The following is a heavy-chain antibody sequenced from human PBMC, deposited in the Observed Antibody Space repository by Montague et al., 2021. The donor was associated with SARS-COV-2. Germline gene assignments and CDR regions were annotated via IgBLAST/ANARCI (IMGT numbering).Heavy chain of an antibody. CDR3: ARDGGTVTTFLGVGYVRGGLNWFDP. J-gene: IGHJ5*02. CDR1: GGSIGTSNYY. CDR2: VYYSGST. D-gene: IGHD4-17*01. V-gene: IGHV4-39*07. Sequence: SETLSITCSVSGGSIGTSNYYWGWIRQPPGKGLEWIGSVYYSGSTYYNPSLKSRVTISVDTSKNQFSLKLSSVTAADTAVYYCARDGGTVTTFLGVGYVRGGLNWFDPWGQGTLVTVSS.